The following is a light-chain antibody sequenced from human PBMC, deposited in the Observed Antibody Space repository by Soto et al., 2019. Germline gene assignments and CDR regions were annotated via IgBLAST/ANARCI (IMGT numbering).Light chain of an antibody. CDR1: SSDVGAYNY. CDR2: DVS. CDR3: CSYAVSYINYG. J-gene: IGLJ1*01. Sequence: QSVLTQPRSVSGSPGQSVTISCTGTSSDVGAYNYVSWYQQHPGKAPKLMIYDVSKRPSGVPDRFSGSKSGNTASLTISGLQAEDEADYYCCSYAVSYINYGFGNGTKVTGL. V-gene: IGLV2-11*01.